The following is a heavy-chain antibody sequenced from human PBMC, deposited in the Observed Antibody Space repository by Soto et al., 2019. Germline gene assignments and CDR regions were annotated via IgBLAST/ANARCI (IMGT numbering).Heavy chain of an antibody. CDR2: ISYDGSNK. J-gene: IGHJ5*02. D-gene: IGHD3-22*01. CDR1: GFTFSSSA. Sequence: GGSLRLSCAASGFTFSSSAMHWVRQAPDKGLEWVAVISYDGSNKYYADSVKGRFTISRDNSKNTLYLQMNSLRAEDTAVYYCARDRYDSSGYYLTWGQGTLVTVSS. CDR3: ARDRYDSSGYYLT. V-gene: IGHV3-30-3*01.